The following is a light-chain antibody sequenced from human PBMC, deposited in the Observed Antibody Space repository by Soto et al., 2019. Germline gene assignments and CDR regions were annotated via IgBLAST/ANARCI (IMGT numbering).Light chain of an antibody. Sequence: EILLTQSPGTLALSPGEGATLSCRASQTIVGNYLAWYQQKPGQPPRLLIYGASNRATGIPDNFSGSGSGTNFTLTINRLEPEDFAVYYCQQYGGSSCTFGQGTRVEVK. J-gene: IGKJ1*01. CDR2: GAS. CDR3: QQYGGSSCT. CDR1: QTIVGNY. V-gene: IGKV3-20*01.